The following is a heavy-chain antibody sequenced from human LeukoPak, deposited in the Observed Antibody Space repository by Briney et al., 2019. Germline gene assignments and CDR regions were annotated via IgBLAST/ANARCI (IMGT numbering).Heavy chain of an antibody. V-gene: IGHV3-11*01. J-gene: IGHJ4*02. D-gene: IGHD2/OR15-2a*01. Sequence: GGSLRLSCAASGFIFSDYYMGWIRQAPGKGLEWVSSINSGGSTIYYADPVKGRFTISRDNAKNSLYLQMNSLRAEDSAVYYCVRGTNTYRYWGQGILVTVSS. CDR3: VRGTNTYRY. CDR2: INSGGSTI. CDR1: GFIFSDYY.